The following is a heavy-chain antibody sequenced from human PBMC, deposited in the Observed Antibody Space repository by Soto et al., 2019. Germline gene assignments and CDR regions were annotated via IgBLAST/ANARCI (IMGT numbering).Heavy chain of an antibody. V-gene: IGHV3-21*01. CDR2: ISSSSSYI. Sequence: LRLSCAASGFTFSSYSMNWVRQAPGKGLEWVSSISSSSSYIYYADSVKGRFTISRDNAKNSLYLQMNSLRAEDTAVYYCASGGGYSYGYYYYGMDVWGQGTTVTVSS. D-gene: IGHD5-18*01. J-gene: IGHJ6*02. CDR3: ASGGGYSYGYYYYGMDV. CDR1: GFTFSSYS.